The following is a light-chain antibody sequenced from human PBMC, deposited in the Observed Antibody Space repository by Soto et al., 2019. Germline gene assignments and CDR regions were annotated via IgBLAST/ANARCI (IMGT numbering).Light chain of an antibody. CDR3: QQYNNWYT. Sequence: EIVLTQSPGTLSLSPGERATLSCRASQSISSSYLAWYQQRPGQAPRLLIYGGSTRATGIPARFSGSGSGTEFTLTISSLQSEDFAVYYCQQYNNWYTFGQGTKLEIK. J-gene: IGKJ2*01. CDR2: GGS. V-gene: IGKV3-15*01. CDR1: QSISSSY.